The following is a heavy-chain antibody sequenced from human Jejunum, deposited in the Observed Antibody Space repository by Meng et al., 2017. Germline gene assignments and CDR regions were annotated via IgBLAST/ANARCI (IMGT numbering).Heavy chain of an antibody. CDR2: ISRSSYI. CDR1: GFPFSDYA. CDR3: AKSSCSGGSCYFQD. D-gene: IGHD2-15*01. Sequence: GESLKISCAASGFPFSDYAMNWVRQAPGKGLEWLSSISRSSYIYYADSVRGRFSIARDNARKSLYLQMNSLRAEDTAVYYCAKSSCSGGSCYFQDWGQGTLVTVSS. V-gene: IGHV3-69-1*01. J-gene: IGHJ1*01.